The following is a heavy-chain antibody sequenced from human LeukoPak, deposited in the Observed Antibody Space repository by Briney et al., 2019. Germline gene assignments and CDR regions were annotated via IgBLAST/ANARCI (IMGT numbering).Heavy chain of an antibody. CDR2: IYYSGST. V-gene: IGHV4-59*01. CDR3: ARGTKLRYFDWSFDY. J-gene: IGHJ4*02. Sequence: PSETLSLTCTVSGGSISSYYWSWIRQPPGKGLEWIGYIYYSGSTNYNPSLKSRVTISVDTSKNQFSLKLSSVTAADTAVYYCARGTKLRYFDWSFDYWGQGTLVAVSS. D-gene: IGHD3-9*01. CDR1: GGSISSYY.